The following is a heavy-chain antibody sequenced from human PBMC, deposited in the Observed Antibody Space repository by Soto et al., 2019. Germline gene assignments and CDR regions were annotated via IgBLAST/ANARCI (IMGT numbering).Heavy chain of an antibody. CDR3: ARDMSTT. CDR2: MNPNSGHT. CDR1: GYPFTSHD. J-gene: IGHJ5*02. V-gene: IGHV1-8*01. Sequence: QVQLVQSGAEVNKPGASVKVSCKASGYPFTSHDINWMRQATGQGLEWMGWMNPNSGHTNYAQKYQGRVTLTRDTSISTAYMELTSLRSEDTAIYYCARDMSTTWGQGTLVTVSS. D-gene: IGHD2-2*01.